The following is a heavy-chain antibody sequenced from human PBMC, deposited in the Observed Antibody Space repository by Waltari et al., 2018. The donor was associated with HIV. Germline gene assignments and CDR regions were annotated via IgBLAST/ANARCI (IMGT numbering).Heavy chain of an antibody. J-gene: IGHJ4*02. CDR2: IYPSGST. Sequence: QVQLQESGPGLVKPSETLSLTCAVSGYSISSGYYWGWLRQPPGKGLEWIGSIYPSGSTYYNSSLKRRVTISVDTSKNQFSLKLSSVTAADTAVYYCARTETFCGGDCHYFFDYWGQGTLVTVSS. V-gene: IGHV4-38-2*01. CDR1: GYSISSGYY. D-gene: IGHD2-21*02. CDR3: ARTETFCGGDCHYFFDY.